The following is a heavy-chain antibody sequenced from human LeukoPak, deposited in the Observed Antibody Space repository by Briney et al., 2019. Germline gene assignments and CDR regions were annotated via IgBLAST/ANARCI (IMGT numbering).Heavy chain of an antibody. D-gene: IGHD3-10*01. CDR2: ISYDGSNK. Sequence: PGRSLRLSCAASGFTFSSYGMHWVRQAPGKGLEWVAVISYDGSNKYYADSVKGRFTISRDNSKNTLYLQMNSLRAEDTAVYYCAKDLMVRGVSGSDYWGQGTLVTVSS. J-gene: IGHJ4*02. CDR1: GFTFSSYG. CDR3: AKDLMVRGVSGSDY. V-gene: IGHV3-30*18.